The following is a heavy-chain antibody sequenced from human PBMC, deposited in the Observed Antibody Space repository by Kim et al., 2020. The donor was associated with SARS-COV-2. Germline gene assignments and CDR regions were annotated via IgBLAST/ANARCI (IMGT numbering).Heavy chain of an antibody. Sequence: GGSLRLSCAASGFTFSSYGMHWVRQAPGKGLEWVAVISYDGSNKYYADSVKGRFTISRDNSKNTLYLQMNSLRAEDTAVYYCAKEAALPPRFSSGYSPFDYWGQGTLVTVSS. CDR3: AKEAALPPRFSSGYSPFDY. CDR2: ISYDGSNK. V-gene: IGHV3-30*18. D-gene: IGHD3-3*01. J-gene: IGHJ4*02. CDR1: GFTFSSYG.